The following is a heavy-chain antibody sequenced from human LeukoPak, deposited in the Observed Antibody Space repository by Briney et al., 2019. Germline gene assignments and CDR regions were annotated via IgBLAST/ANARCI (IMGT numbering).Heavy chain of an antibody. Sequence: ASVKVSCKASGYTFTSYYMHWVRQAPGQGLEWLGIINPSGGSTSYAQKFQGRVTMTRDTSTSTVYMELSSLRSEDTAVYYCARDLVVVPAAIGPFDPWGQGTLVTVSS. D-gene: IGHD2-2*02. CDR3: ARDLVVVPAAIGPFDP. J-gene: IGHJ5*02. CDR1: GYTFTSYY. V-gene: IGHV1-46*01. CDR2: INPSGGST.